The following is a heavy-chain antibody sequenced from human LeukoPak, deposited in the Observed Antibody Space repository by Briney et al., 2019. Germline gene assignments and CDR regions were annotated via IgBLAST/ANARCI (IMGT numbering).Heavy chain of an antibody. V-gene: IGHV4-34*01. CDR2: INHSGST. CDR1: GGSFSGYY. Sequence: SETLSLTCAVYGGSFSGYYWSWIRQPPGKGLEWIGEINHSGSTNYNPSLKSRVTISVDTSKNQFSLKLSSVTAADTAVYYCARGYYYDSSGYYSNWFGPWGQGTLVTVSS. D-gene: IGHD3-22*01. J-gene: IGHJ5*02. CDR3: ARGYYYDSSGYYSNWFGP.